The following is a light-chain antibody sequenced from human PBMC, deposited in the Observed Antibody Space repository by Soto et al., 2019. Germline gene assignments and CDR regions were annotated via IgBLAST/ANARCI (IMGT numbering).Light chain of an antibody. J-gene: IGKJ4*01. V-gene: IGKV3-11*01. CDR2: DAS. CDR1: QSVSYY. CDR3: QHRANWPLT. Sequence: EIVLTQSPGTLSLSPWERATLSCMASQSVSYYLAWYQQKPGQAPRLLIYDASNRATGIPARFSGSGSGTDFTLTISSLEPEDFALYYCQHRANWPLTFGGGTKVDIK.